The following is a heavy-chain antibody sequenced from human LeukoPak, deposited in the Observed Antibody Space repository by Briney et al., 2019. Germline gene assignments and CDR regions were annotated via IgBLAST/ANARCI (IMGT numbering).Heavy chain of an antibody. CDR3: AKARDAGFDI. D-gene: IGHD2-21*02. J-gene: IGHJ3*02. CDR1: GGSFSGYY. Sequence: SETLSLTCAVYGGSFSGYYWSWIRQPPGRGLEWIGEINHSGSTNYNPSLKSRVTISVDTSKNQFSLKLSSVTAADTAVYYCAKARDAGFDIWGQGTMVTVSS. CDR2: INHSGST. V-gene: IGHV4-34*01.